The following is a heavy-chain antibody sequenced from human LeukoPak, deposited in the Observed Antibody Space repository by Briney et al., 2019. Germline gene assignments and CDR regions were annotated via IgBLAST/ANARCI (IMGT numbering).Heavy chain of an antibody. J-gene: IGHJ5*02. Sequence: NPGGSLRLSCEASGFSFSSHAMHWVRQASGKGLEWVSSITSTRSDIYYADSVRGRFTISRDNARNSLFLQMNSLRAEDTAVYYCARVLVATTLASENWLDPWGQGTLVTVSS. D-gene: IGHD5-12*01. CDR2: ITSTRSDI. V-gene: IGHV3-21*01. CDR1: GFSFSSHA. CDR3: ARVLVATTLASENWLDP.